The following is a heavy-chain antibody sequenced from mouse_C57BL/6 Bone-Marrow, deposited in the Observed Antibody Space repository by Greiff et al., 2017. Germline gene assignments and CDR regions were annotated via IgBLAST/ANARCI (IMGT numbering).Heavy chain of an antibody. J-gene: IGHJ3*01. CDR1: GYTFTSYG. CDR3: ARLEPLYDYEILVAY. V-gene: IGHV1-81*01. Sequence: VQLQQSGAELARPGASVKLSCKASGYTFTSYGISWVKQRTGQGLEVIGEIYPRSGNTYYNEKFKGKATLTADKSSSTAYMELRRLTSEDSAVYFCARLEPLYDYEILVAYWGQGTLVTVSA. D-gene: IGHD2-4*01. CDR2: IYPRSGNT.